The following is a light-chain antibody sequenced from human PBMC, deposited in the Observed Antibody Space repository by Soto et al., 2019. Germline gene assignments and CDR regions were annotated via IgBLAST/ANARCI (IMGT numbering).Light chain of an antibody. CDR3: RHYNSYSEA. CDR1: QTISSW. CDR2: KAS. V-gene: IGKV1-5*03. J-gene: IGKJ1*01. Sequence: DIQMTQSPSTLPRSVGDRVTITCRASQTISSWLAWYQQKPGKAPKLLIYKASTLKSGVPSRFSGSGSGTEFTLTISSLQPDDFATYYCRHYNSYSEAFGQGTKVDIK.